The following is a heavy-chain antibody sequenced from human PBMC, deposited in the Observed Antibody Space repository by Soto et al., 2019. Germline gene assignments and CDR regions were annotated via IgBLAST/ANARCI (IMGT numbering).Heavy chain of an antibody. CDR3: AAAQYCSSTSCYKYRDDAFDI. V-gene: IGHV1-58*01. CDR2: IVVGSGNT. D-gene: IGHD2-2*02. J-gene: IGHJ3*02. CDR1: GFTFTSSA. Sequence: ASVKVSCKASGFTFTSSAVQWVRQARGQRLEWIGWIVVGSGNTNYAQKLQERVTITMDMSSSTAYMELSSLRSEDTAVYYCAAAQYCSSTSCYKYRDDAFDIWGQGTMVTVSS.